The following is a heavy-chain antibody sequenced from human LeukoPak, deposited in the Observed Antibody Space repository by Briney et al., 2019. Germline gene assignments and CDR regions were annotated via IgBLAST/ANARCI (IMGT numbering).Heavy chain of an antibody. D-gene: IGHD6-13*01. Sequence: GGSLRLSCAAFGFTFTTYAMHWVRQAPGKGLEWVAVIWNDGSYKHYADSVKGRFTISRDDSKNTIYLQMNSLRAEDTAVYYCARDLWQQMIQGYDYWGQGTLVTVSS. CDR1: GFTFTTYA. V-gene: IGHV3-33*01. CDR3: ARDLWQQMIQGYDY. J-gene: IGHJ4*02. CDR2: IWNDGSYK.